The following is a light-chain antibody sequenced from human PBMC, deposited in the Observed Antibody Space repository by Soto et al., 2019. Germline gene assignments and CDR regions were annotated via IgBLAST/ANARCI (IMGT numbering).Light chain of an antibody. CDR2: AAS. CDR1: QGISSY. V-gene: IGKV1-9*01. J-gene: IGKJ5*01. CDR3: QQLNSYQIT. Sequence: DIQLTQSPSFLSASVGDRVTITCRASQGISSYLAWYQQKPGKAAKLLIYAASTLQSGVPSRFSGSGSGTEFTLTISSLQPEDFATYYCQQLNSYQITFGQGTRLEIK.